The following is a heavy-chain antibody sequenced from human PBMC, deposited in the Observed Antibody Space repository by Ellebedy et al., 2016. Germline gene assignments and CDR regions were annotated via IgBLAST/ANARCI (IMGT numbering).Heavy chain of an antibody. CDR2: IIVIFDTV. J-gene: IGHJ6*02. D-gene: IGHD6-6*01. CDR3: ARSLPRGTLRQLGSDHGMDV. CDR1: GGTLISYV. V-gene: IGHV1-69*13. Sequence: SVKVSCXASGGTLISYVAIWVRQPPGQGLAWIGGIIVIFDTVKYAQKFQGRVTFTVDESTKTAYMELSGLRSEDTAVYYCARSLPRGTLRQLGSDHGMDVWGRGTTITVSS.